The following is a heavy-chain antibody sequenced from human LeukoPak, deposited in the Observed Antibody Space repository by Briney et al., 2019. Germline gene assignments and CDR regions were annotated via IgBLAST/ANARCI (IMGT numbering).Heavy chain of an antibody. CDR2: FDPEDGET. V-gene: IGHV1-24*01. CDR3: ATGPGSGYYSDY. Sequence: ASVKVSCKVSGYTLTELSMHWVRQAPGKGLEWMGGFDPEDGETIYAQKFQGRVTMTEDTSTDTAYMELSSLRSEDTAVYYCATGPGSGYYSDYWGQGTLVTVSS. CDR1: GYTLTELS. D-gene: IGHD3-22*01. J-gene: IGHJ4*02.